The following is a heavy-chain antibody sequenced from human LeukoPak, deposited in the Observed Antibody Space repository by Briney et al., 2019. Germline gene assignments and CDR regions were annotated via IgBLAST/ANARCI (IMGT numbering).Heavy chain of an antibody. CDR3: ARVAATKSVWFDP. Sequence: GASVRVSCKASGYTFTGYYMHWVRQAPGQGREWMGWINPNSGGTNYAQKFQGRVTMTRDTSISTAYMELSRLRSDDTAVYYCARVAATKSVWFDPWGQGTLVTVSS. CDR1: GYTFTGYY. J-gene: IGHJ5*02. CDR2: INPNSGGT. V-gene: IGHV1-2*02. D-gene: IGHD6-6*01.